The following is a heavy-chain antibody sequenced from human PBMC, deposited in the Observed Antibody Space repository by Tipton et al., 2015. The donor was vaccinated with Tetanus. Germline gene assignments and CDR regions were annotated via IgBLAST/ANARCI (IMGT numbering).Heavy chain of an antibody. CDR1: GFSVSRKY. V-gene: IGHV3-53*05. Sequence: SLRLSCAASGFSVSRKYMTWVRQAPGKGLEWVSLIYSGGNTYYADSVKGRFTISRDNSKNSLYLQINSLRDEDTALFYCAREPSFGEYDYWGQGTLVTVSS. CDR2: IYSGGNT. CDR3: AREPSFGEYDY. D-gene: IGHD4-17*01. J-gene: IGHJ4*02.